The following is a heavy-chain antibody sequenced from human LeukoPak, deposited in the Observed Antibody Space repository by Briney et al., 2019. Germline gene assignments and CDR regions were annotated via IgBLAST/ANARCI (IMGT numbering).Heavy chain of an antibody. CDR3: ARGYSRSYRVDY. CDR1: GFTFSSYL. Sequence: GSLRLSCAASGFTFSSYLMHWVRQAPGKGLVWVSRISSDGSSTTYADSVKGRFTISRDNAKNTLYLQMNSLRAEDTAVYYCARGYSRSYRVDYWGQGTLVTVSS. CDR2: ISSDGSST. J-gene: IGHJ4*02. V-gene: IGHV3-74*01. D-gene: IGHD1-26*01.